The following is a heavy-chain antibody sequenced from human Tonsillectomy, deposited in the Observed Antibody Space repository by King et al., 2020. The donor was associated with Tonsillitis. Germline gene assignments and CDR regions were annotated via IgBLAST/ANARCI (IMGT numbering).Heavy chain of an antibody. Sequence: QLVQSGAEVKKPGASVKVSCQASGYTFTNYGITWVRQAPGQGLEWMGWINIYSGNPDYAQKLQGRVTMTTDTSTSTAYMELRSLTSDDTALYYCARFISGSYRYYFDYWGQGTLVTVSS. J-gene: IGHJ4*02. V-gene: IGHV1-18*04. CDR2: INIYSGNP. CDR3: ARFISGSYRYYFDY. CDR1: GYTFTNYG. D-gene: IGHD1-26*01.